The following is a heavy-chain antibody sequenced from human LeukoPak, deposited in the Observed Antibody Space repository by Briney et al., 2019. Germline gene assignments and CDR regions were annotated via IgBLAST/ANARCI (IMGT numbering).Heavy chain of an antibody. Sequence: NSSETLSLTCTVSDDSISDYYRGWIRQPPGKGLEWIGYFHNSGTSTYNPSLKSRVTISADTSKNQFSLKLNSLTTADTAVYYCTRAPGGNPTTHYFDYWGQGTLVTVSS. CDR1: DDSISDYY. CDR2: FHNSGTS. CDR3: TRAPGGNPTTHYFDY. D-gene: IGHD1-14*01. V-gene: IGHV4-59*01. J-gene: IGHJ4*02.